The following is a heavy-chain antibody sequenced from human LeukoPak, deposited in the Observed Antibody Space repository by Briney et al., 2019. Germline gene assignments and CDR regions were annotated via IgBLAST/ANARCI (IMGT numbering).Heavy chain of an antibody. J-gene: IGHJ4*02. V-gene: IGHV3-30*18. CDR1: GLIFETYG. CDR3: VKGRRGSSYVHYFDR. D-gene: IGHD5-18*01. Sequence: GGSLRLSCAVSGLIFETYGMHWVRQAPGKGLEWVGVISNNGSNTYYGDSVKGRFTISRDNSSNTLSLQMNGLRTEDTGVYFCVKGRRGSSYVHYFDRWGQGTLVTVSS. CDR2: ISNNGSNT.